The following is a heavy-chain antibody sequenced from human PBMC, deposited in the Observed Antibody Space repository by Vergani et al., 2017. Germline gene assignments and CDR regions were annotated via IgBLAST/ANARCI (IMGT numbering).Heavy chain of an antibody. CDR1: GYTFTNYA. Sequence: QVQLVQSGSEVKKPGASVKVSCRASGYTFTNYALNWVRQAPGQGLEWMGWINSNSGNPTYAQGFKGRFVFSLDSSVSTSYLQINSLQPEDTAVYYCVRTRSGSSTGGSCYSGWFDPWGQGTLVTVSS. V-gene: IGHV7-4-1*02. CDR3: VRTRSGSSTGGSCYSGWFDP. D-gene: IGHD2-15*01. J-gene: IGHJ5*02. CDR2: INSNSGNP.